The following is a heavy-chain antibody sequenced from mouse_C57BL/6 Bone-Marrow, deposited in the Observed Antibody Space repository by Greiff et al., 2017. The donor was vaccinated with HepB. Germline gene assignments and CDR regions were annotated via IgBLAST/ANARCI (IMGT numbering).Heavy chain of an antibody. CDR3: ARRGIHYYGSIYAMDY. CDR1: GFSLTSYG. CDR2: IWRGGST. D-gene: IGHD1-1*01. Sequence: VQLQQSGPGLVQPSQSLSITCTVSGFSLTSYGVHWVRQSPGKGLEWLGVIWRGGSTDYNAAFISRLSISKDNSKSQVFFKMNSLQADDTAIYYCARRGIHYYGSIYAMDYWGQGTSVTVSS. V-gene: IGHV2-2*01. J-gene: IGHJ4*01.